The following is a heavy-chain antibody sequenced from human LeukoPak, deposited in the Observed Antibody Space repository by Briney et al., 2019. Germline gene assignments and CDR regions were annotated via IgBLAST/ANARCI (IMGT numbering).Heavy chain of an antibody. V-gene: IGHV3-23*01. Sequence: GGSLRLSCAASGFTFTSYGMSWVRPAPAKGLEWVSGISGSGGSTYYADSVKGRFTISRDNPKNTLYLQMNSLRAEDTAVYYCARAHLDSSGYYRFDYWGQGTLVTVSS. J-gene: IGHJ4*02. CDR2: ISGSGGST. CDR3: ARAHLDSSGYYRFDY. CDR1: GFTFTSYG. D-gene: IGHD3-22*01.